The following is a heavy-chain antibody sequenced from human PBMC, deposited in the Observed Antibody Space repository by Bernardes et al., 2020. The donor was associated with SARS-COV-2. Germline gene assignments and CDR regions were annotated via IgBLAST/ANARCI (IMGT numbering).Heavy chain of an antibody. J-gene: IGHJ4*02. CDR1: GFTFSRCA. CDR2: ITYNGGKT. Sequence: GRSLRLSCGASGFTFSRCAMHWVRQAPGKGLEWLSVITYNGGKTFYAESVKGRFTVSRDNSRNTVTLQLNSLTIDDTAMYYCARDKDIEGSIDYLGQGALVTVSS. V-gene: IGHV3-30-3*01. CDR3: ARDKDIEGSIDY.